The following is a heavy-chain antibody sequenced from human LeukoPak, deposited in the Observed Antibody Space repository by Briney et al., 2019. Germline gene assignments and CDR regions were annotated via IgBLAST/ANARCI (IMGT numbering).Heavy chain of an antibody. D-gene: IGHD3-10*01. CDR3: ERLASLLWFGEFSDPLDY. J-gene: IGHJ4*02. V-gene: IGHV5-51*01. CDR2: IYPCDSEP. Sequence: GESLKISCKGSGYTFTTYWIVGVRQMPGKGLEWMGIIYPCDSEPRYSPSFQGQVTISADKSITTDYLQWRSLSASATAISSCERLASLLWFGEFSDPLDYRGQGTLVTVSS. CDR1: GYTFTTYW.